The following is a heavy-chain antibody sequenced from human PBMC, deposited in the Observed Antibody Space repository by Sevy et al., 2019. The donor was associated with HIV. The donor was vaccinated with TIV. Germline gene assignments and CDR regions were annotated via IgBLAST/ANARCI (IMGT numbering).Heavy chain of an antibody. Sequence: ASVKVSCKASGDTFTRHYMHWVRQAPGQGLEWMGIIDPSGDNANYTQKFQGRLTMTRDTSRSTAYMELSSLRSEDTAVYYCVRADPAQHFDSWGQGTLVTVSS. J-gene: IGHJ4*02. CDR2: IDPSGDNA. V-gene: IGHV1-46*01. CDR3: VRADPAQHFDS. CDR1: GDTFTRHY.